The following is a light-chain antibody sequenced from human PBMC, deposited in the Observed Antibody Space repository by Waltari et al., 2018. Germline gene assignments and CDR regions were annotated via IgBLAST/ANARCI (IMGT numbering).Light chain of an antibody. CDR1: SSNIGAGYD. V-gene: IGLV1-40*01. CDR2: GNS. J-gene: IGLJ1*01. Sequence: QSVLTQPPSVSGAPGQRVTISCTGSSSNIGAGYDVHWYQQLPGTAPKLLIYGNSNRPSGVSNRVSGSKSGNTASLTISGLRTEDEADYYCCSYAGGSAFVFGTGTKITVL. CDR3: CSYAGGSAFV.